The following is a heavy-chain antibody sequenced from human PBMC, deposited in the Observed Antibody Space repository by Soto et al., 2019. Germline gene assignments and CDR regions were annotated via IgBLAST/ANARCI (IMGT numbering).Heavy chain of an antibody. D-gene: IGHD3-10*01. V-gene: IGHV4-34*01. J-gene: IGHJ6*02. CDR2: INHSGST. Sequence: SETLSLTCAVYGGSFSGYYWSWIRQPPGKGLEWIGEINHSGSTNYNPSLKSRVTISVDTSKNRFSLKLSSVTAADTAVYYCASGITMVRGYYYGMDVWGQGTTVTVSS. CDR1: GGSFSGYY. CDR3: ASGITMVRGYYYGMDV.